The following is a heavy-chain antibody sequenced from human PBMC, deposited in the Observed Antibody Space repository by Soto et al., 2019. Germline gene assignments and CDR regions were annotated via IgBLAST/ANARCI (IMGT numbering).Heavy chain of an antibody. Sequence: GASVKVSCKASGGTFSSYTISWVRQAPGQGLEWMGRIIPILGIANYAQKFQGRVTITADKSTSTAYMELSSLRSEDTAIYYCVREGNCGGDCYSTYYFDYWGLGTLVTVSS. CDR2: IIPILGIA. CDR1: GGTFSSYT. CDR3: VREGNCGGDCYSTYYFDY. D-gene: IGHD2-21*02. V-gene: IGHV1-69*04. J-gene: IGHJ4*02.